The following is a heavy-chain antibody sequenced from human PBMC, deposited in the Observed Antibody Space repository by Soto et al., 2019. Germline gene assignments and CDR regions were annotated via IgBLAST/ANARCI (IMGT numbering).Heavy chain of an antibody. CDR3: ARGPGYGARSVAVKY. J-gene: IGHJ4*02. CDR2: IYSDGGST. Sequence: GWSQRLSCAASGFTFSYYWMHLVRQAPGKGLVWVSRIYSDGGSTDYADCVKGRFTISRDNAKNTVYLQMNSLRAEDTALYYCARGPGYGARSVAVKYWGEGTLVTVSS. CDR1: GFTFSYYW. D-gene: IGHD5-12*01. V-gene: IGHV3-74*01.